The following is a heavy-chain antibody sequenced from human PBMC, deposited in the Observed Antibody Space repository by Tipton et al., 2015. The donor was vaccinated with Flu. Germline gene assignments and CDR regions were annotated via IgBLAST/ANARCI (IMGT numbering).Heavy chain of an antibody. CDR2: IYSSGST. CDR1: GGSISSGNYY. J-gene: IGHJ4*02. CDR3: ARGQGYCSGGNCANQYFDY. Sequence: TLSLTCTVSGGSISSGNYYWNWIRQPAGKGLEWIGRIYSSGSTNYNPSLKSRVTISVDTSKKQFSMKLTSVTAADTAVYYCARGQGYCSGGNCANQYFDYWGQGMLVTVSS. V-gene: IGHV4-61*02. D-gene: IGHD2-15*01.